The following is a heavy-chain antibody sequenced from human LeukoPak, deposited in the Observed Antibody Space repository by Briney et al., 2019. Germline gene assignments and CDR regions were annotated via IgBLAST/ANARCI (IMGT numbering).Heavy chain of an antibody. J-gene: IGHJ5*02. D-gene: IGHD2-2*01. CDR1: GFSFSGSA. CDR3: TVPASGGNWFDP. Sequence: PGGSLRLSCAASGFSFSGSAIHWVRQAPGKGLEWVGRIRGAGYSDAPAYVASVRGRFTTSRDDSKSTAYLQMNSLKAEDTAVYYCTVPASGGNWFDPWGPGTLVTVSS. V-gene: IGHV3-73*01. CDR2: IRGAGYSDAP.